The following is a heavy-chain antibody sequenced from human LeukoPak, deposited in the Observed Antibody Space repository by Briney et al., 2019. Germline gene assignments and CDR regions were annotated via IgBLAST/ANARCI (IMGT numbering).Heavy chain of an antibody. CDR3: ARRAGGYSHPCDY. Sequence: GGSLRLSCAVSGFIVSDNYMSWVRQAPGKGLEWVSLIYSGGSTYYADSVKGRFTISRDNSKNTLYLHMNSLRAEDTAVYYCARRAGGYSHPCDYWGQGTLVTVSS. D-gene: IGHD4-23*01. CDR1: GFIVSDNY. CDR2: IYSGGST. J-gene: IGHJ4*02. V-gene: IGHV3-53*01.